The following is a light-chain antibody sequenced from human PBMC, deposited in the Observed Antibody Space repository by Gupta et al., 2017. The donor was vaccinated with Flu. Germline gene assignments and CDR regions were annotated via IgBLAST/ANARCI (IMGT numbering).Light chain of an antibody. V-gene: IGLV2-14*01. CDR3: SSYTSSSTRV. CDR2: EVS. CDR1: SSDVGGYNY. Sequence: SALTPPASVSGSPGPSITISCTGTSSDVGGYNYVSWYQQHPGKAPKLMIYEVSKRPSGVANRFSGSKSGNTASLTISGLQAEDEADYYCSSYTSSSTRVFGGGTKLTVL. J-gene: IGLJ3*02.